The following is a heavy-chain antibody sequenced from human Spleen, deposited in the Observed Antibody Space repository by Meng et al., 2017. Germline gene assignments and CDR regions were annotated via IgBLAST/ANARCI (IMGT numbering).Heavy chain of an antibody. D-gene: IGHD6-19*01. J-gene: IGHJ2*01. CDR2: IYHSGST. CDR3: ARGGRSGWTRRYFDL. Sequence: QVQPQGPGPGLVKPSGTLSLTCAVSGGSISSSNWWSWVRQPPGKGLEWIGEIYHSGSTNYNPSLKSRVTISVDKSKNQFSLKLSSVTAADTAVYYCARGGRSGWTRRYFDLWGRGTLVTVSS. CDR1: GGSISSSNW. V-gene: IGHV4-4*02.